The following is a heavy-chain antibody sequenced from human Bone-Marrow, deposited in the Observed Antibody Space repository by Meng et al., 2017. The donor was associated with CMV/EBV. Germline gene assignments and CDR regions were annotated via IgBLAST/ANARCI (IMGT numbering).Heavy chain of an antibody. CDR2: IYYSGST. J-gene: IGHJ4*02. D-gene: IGHD6-6*01. CDR1: GGSISSSSYY. Sequence: SETLSLTCTVSGGSISSSSYYWGWIRQPPGKGLEWIGSIYYSGSTYYNPSLKSRVTISVDTSKNQFSLKLSSVTAADTAVYYCARLPYSSSSYIGYWGQGPRVTCSS. V-gene: IGHV4-39*01. CDR3: ARLPYSSSSYIGY.